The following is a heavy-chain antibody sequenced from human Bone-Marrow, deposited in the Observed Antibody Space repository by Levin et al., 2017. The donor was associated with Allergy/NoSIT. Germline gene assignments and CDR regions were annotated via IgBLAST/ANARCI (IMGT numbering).Heavy chain of an antibody. D-gene: IGHD2/OR15-2a*01. CDR2: ISYDGKTQ. CDR1: GFSFSGYG. V-gene: IGHV3-30*03. CDR3: ARRAGFFTASGEGQYFDYMDV. Sequence: GGSLRLSCAASGFSFSGYGMHWVRQAPGKGLEWVAVISYDGKTQYYGNSVKGRFTVSRDNAKNTLSLVMSSLRVEDTAVYYCARRAGFFTASGEGQYFDYMDVWGRGTTVTVSS. J-gene: IGHJ6*03.